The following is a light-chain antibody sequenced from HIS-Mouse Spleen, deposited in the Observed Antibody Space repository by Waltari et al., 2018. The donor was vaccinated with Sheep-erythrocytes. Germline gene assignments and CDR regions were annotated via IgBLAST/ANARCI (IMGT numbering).Light chain of an antibody. V-gene: IGKV3-11*01. J-gene: IGKJ2*01. CDR2: AAS. CDR1: QRVSSD. Sequence: EIVLTQSPATLSWSPGERAPPPCRDSQRVSSDLPWYQQKPGQPPRLLISAASNRATGIPARFSGSGSGTDFTLTISSLEPEDFAVYYCQQRSNWPPYTFGQGTKLEIK. CDR3: QQRSNWPPYT.